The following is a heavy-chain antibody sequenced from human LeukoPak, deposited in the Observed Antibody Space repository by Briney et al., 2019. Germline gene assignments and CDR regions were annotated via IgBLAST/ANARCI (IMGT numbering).Heavy chain of an antibody. CDR1: GGSIRSYY. V-gene: IGHV4-4*07. Sequence: SETLSLTCTVSGGSIRSYYWGWIRQPAGKGLEWIGRIYSSGITNHNPSLKSRVTMSVDTSKNQFSLTLSSVTAADTAVYYCARASGDYVSLDYWGQGTLVTVSS. CDR3: ARASGDYVSLDY. CDR2: IYSSGIT. J-gene: IGHJ4*02. D-gene: IGHD4-17*01.